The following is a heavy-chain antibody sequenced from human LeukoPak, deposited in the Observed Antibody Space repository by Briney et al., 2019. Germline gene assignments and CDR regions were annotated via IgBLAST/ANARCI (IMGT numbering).Heavy chain of an antibody. CDR1: GCILSDYY. Sequence: ASVKVSCKASGCILSDYYVHWIRQAPGQGLEWMGWIDPNSGGTHHAPNFQGRATMTRDSAISTVYLDLRRLTSDDTAIYYCARSRRPFYYYGMHVWGLGTSVTVSS. CDR2: IDPNSGGT. J-gene: IGHJ6*02. V-gene: IGHV1-2*02. CDR3: ARSRRPFYYYGMHV.